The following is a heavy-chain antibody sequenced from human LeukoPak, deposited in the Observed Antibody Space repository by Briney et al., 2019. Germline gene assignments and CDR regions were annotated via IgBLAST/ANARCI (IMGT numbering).Heavy chain of an antibody. J-gene: IGHJ4*02. Sequence: SVKVSCKASGGTFSSYAISWVRQAPGQGLEWMGGIIPIFGTANYAQKFEGRVTITTDESTSTAYMELSSLRSEDTAVYYCATGEGYYYGSGSLFDYWGQGTLVTVSS. D-gene: IGHD3-10*01. CDR1: GGTFSSYA. V-gene: IGHV1-69*05. CDR3: ATGEGYYYGSGSLFDY. CDR2: IIPIFGTA.